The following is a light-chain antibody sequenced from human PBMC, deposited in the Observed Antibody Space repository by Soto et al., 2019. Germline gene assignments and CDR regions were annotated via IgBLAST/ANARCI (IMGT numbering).Light chain of an antibody. CDR1: SSDVGSGNHNL. V-gene: IGLV2-23*01. CDR3: CSYAGSFKYV. CDR2: EGS. Sequence: QSALTQPASVSGSPGQSITISCTGTSSDVGSGNHNLVSWFQQRPGKAPKVMIYEGSKRPSGVSNRFSGSKSGITASLTISGLQAEDEADYYCCSYAGSFKYVFGTGTKVTVL. J-gene: IGLJ1*01.